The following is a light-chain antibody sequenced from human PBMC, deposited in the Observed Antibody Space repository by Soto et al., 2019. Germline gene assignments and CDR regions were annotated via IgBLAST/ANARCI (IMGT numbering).Light chain of an antibody. CDR2: GAS. J-gene: IGKJ1*01. V-gene: IGKV3-20*01. Sequence: EVVLTRSPGTLSLSPGERATLSCRASQSVSSSYLAWYQQKPGQAPRLLIYGASSRATGIPDRFSGSGSGTDFTLTISRLEPEDFAVYYCQQYGSSPTFGPGTKV. CDR1: QSVSSSY. CDR3: QQYGSSPT.